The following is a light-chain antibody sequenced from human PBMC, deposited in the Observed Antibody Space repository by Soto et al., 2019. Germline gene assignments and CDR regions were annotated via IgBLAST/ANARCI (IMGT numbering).Light chain of an antibody. CDR3: QPHNNWPVVT. Sequence: EMVKTQSPATLSVSPGERVTLSCRASRSISNNLAWYQQKPGQAPRLLIYGASTRATGIPARFSGSGSGTEFTLTINSLQSEDFAMYYCQPHNNWPVVTFGGGTRVEIK. J-gene: IGKJ4*01. V-gene: IGKV3-15*01. CDR1: RSISNN. CDR2: GAS.